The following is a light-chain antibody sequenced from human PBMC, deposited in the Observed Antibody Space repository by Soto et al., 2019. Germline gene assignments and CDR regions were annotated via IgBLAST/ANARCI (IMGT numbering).Light chain of an antibody. CDR3: QQYGSSPLYT. Sequence: EIVLTPAPVTLSLSPGDRPTRSCRASQSVTSSAFAWYQQKAAQAPRLLIYGASSRATGILDRCSGSGSGTDVTLTTSSMEPDDVAVYYCQQYGSSPLYTFGQGTKLEI. CDR2: GAS. CDR1: QSVTSSA. V-gene: IGKV3-20*01. J-gene: IGKJ2*01.